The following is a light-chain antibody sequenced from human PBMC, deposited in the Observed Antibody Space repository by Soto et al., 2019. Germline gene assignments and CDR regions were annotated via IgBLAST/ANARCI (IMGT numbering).Light chain of an antibody. Sequence: EIVLTQSPATLSLSPGERATLSCGAGQSVSSSYLAWYQQKPGLAPRLLIYDASSRATGIPDRFSGSGSGTDFTFTICRLEPEDFAVYYCQQYGSSLITFGQGTRLEIK. CDR2: DAS. J-gene: IGKJ5*01. CDR3: QQYGSSLIT. CDR1: QSVSSSY. V-gene: IGKV3D-20*01.